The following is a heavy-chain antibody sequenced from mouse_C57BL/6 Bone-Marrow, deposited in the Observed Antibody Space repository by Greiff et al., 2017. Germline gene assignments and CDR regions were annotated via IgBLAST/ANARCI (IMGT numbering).Heavy chain of an antibody. D-gene: IGHD2-5*01. CDR1: GYIFTSYW. CDR2: IDPSDSYT. J-gene: IGHJ3*01. Sequence: QVQLQQPGAELVMPGASVKLSCKASGYIFTSYWMHWVKQRPGQGLEWIGEIDPSDSYTNYNQKFKGKSTLTVDKSSSTAYMQLSSLTSEDSAVYYCARGAYYSNYRFAYWGQGTLVTVSA. V-gene: IGHV1-69*01. CDR3: ARGAYYSNYRFAY.